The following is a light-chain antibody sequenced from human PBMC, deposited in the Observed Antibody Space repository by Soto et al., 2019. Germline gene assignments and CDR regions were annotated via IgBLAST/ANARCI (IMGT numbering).Light chain of an antibody. CDR1: QDISTW. V-gene: IGKV1-12*01. J-gene: IGKJ4*01. CDR3: QQGNSFPRT. Sequence: DIQMTQSPSSVSASVGDRVTITCRASQDISTWLAWYQKKPGKAPNLLIYIASRLQSGVPARFSGSGSGTEFTLTISSLQPEDFATYYCQQGNSFPRTFGGGTTVEIK. CDR2: IAS.